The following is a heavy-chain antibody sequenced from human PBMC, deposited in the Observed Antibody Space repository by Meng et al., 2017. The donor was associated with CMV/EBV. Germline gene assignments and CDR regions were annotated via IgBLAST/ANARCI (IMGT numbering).Heavy chain of an antibody. CDR3: ARDSGYDFGGLDY. D-gene: IGHD5-12*01. CDR2: ISSSSSYI. CDR1: GFTFSSYS. V-gene: IGHV3-21*01. J-gene: IGHJ4*02. Sequence: GKSLKISCAASGFTFSSYSMNWVRQAPGKGLEWVSSISSSSSYIYYADSVKGRFTISRDNAKNSLYLQMNSLRAEDTAEYYCARDSGYDFGGLDYWGQGTLVTVSS.